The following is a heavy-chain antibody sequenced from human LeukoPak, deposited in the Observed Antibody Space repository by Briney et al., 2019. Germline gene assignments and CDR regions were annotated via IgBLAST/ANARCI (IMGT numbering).Heavy chain of an antibody. J-gene: IGHJ4*02. CDR2: IYYSGST. CDR3: ASPYCGGDCYFDY. Sequence: SETLSLTCTVSGGSISSYYWSWIRQPPGKGLEWIGYIYYSGSTNYNPSLKSRVTISVDTSKNQFSLKLSSVTAADTAVYYCASPYCGGDCYFDYWAQGTLVTVSS. CDR1: GGSISSYY. D-gene: IGHD2-21*02. V-gene: IGHV4-59*01.